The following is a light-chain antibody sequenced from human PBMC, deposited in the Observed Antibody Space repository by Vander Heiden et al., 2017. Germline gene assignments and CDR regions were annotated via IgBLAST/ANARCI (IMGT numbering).Light chain of an antibody. J-gene: IGKJ2*04. CDR1: QSVSSY. CDR2: AAS. CDR3: QQRSDWPRS. Sequence: DIVLTQPPATLSLSPGERATLSCRASQSVSSYLGWYQQKPGKAPRVLIYAASNMPTGIPARFSGSGSGTDFTLTISSLEPEDFAVYYCQQRSDWPRSFGGGTKLEIK. V-gene: IGKV3-11*01.